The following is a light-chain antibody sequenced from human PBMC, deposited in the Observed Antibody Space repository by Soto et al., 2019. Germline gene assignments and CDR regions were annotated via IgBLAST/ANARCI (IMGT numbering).Light chain of an antibody. CDR2: EVS. CDR3: SSYAGSNNWV. Sequence: QSALTQPPSASGSPGQSVTISCTGTSSDVGDYKFVSWYQQHPGKAPKLMIYEVSKRPSGVPARFSGSKSGNTASLTVSGLQAEDEADYYCSSYAGSNNWVFGGGTKVTVL. J-gene: IGLJ3*02. V-gene: IGLV2-8*01. CDR1: SSDVGDYKF.